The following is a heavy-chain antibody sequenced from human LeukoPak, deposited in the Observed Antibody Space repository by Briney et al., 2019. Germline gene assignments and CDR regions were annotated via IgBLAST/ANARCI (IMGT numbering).Heavy chain of an antibody. CDR2: IYHSGST. CDR1: GGSISSGGYY. CDR3: AREARYSSSWYYFDY. V-gene: IGHV4-30-2*01. Sequence: SETLSLTCTVSGGSISSGGYYWSWIRQPPGKGLEWIGYIYHSGSTYYNPSLKSRVTISVDRSKNQFSLKLSSVTAADTAVYYCAREARYSSSWYYFDYWGQGTLVTVSS. D-gene: IGHD6-13*01. J-gene: IGHJ4*02.